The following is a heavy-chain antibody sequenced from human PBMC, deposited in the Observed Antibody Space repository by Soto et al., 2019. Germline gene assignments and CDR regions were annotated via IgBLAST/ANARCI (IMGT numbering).Heavy chain of an antibody. J-gene: IGHJ4*02. CDR1: WGTIVGHD. Sequence: SETLSLSWSVAWGTIVGHDCRWILQPPGKGLEWIGYIYYSGSTNYNPSLKSRVTISVDTSKNQFSLKLSSVTAADTAVYYCARVSFLEWHPFDYWGQATLVTVSS. V-gene: IGHV4-59*11. CDR3: ARVSFLEWHPFDY. CDR2: IYYSGST. D-gene: IGHD3-3*02.